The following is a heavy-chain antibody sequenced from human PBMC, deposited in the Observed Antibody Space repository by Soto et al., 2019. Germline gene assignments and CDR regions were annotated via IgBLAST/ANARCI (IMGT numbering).Heavy chain of an antibody. J-gene: IGHJ6*02. D-gene: IGHD3-22*01. CDR1: GYSFPSDW. Sequence: GESLKISCKGSGYSFPSDWIGWVRQMPGKGLEWVGSIYPADSDTRYSPAFQGQVTISADKSIRTAYLQWSSLKASDTATYYCARLAAGYDSSGYGYYGMDVWGQGTTVTVSS. CDR2: IYPADSDT. CDR3: ARLAAGYDSSGYGYYGMDV. V-gene: IGHV5-51*01.